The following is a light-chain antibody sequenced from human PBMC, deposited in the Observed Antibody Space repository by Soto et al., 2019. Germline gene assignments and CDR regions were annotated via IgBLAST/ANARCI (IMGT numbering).Light chain of an antibody. CDR3: QQYGSSPLI. J-gene: IGKJ4*01. CDR2: DAS. CDR1: QSVSGY. V-gene: IGKV3-11*01. Sequence: EIVLTQSPATLSLSPGERATLSCRASQSVSGYLVWYQQKPGQPPRVLIYDASNRATGIPARFSGSGSGTDFTLTISSLEPEDFAVYYCQQYGSSPLIFGGGTKVEIK.